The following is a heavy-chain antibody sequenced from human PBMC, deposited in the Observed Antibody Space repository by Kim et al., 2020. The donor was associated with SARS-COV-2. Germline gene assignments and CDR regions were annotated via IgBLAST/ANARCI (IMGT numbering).Heavy chain of an antibody. D-gene: IGHD6-13*01. CDR3: ARGPLSQQSPYYYGMDV. CDR1: GFTFSSYW. CDR2: IKQDGSEK. V-gene: IGHV3-7*05. Sequence: GGSLRLSCAASGFTFSSYWMSWVRQAPGKGLEWVANIKQDGSEKYYVDSVKGRFTISRDNAKNSLYLQMNSLRAEDTAVYYCARGPLSQQSPYYYGMDVWGQGTTVTVSS. J-gene: IGHJ6*02.